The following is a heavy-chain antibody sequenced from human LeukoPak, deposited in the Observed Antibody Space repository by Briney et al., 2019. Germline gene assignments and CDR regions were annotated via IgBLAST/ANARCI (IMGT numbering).Heavy chain of an antibody. CDR1: GFTFDDYA. CDR3: AKVLFGSGSYYNGLGLDY. CDR2: ISWNSGSI. Sequence: PGGSLRLSCAASGFTFDDYAMHWVRQAPGKGLEWVSGISWNSGSIGYADSVKGRFTISRDNAKNSLYLQVNSLRAEDTALYYCAKVLFGSGSYYNGLGLDYWGQGTLVTDSS. J-gene: IGHJ4*02. V-gene: IGHV3-9*01. D-gene: IGHD3-10*01.